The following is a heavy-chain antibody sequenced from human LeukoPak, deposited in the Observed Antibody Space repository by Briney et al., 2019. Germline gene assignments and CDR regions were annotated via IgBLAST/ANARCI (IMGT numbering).Heavy chain of an antibody. CDR1: GFTFSSYA. D-gene: IGHD6-6*01. V-gene: IGHV3-64*01. J-gene: IGHJ4*02. Sequence: QSGGSLRLSCAASGFTFSSYAMHWVRQAPGKGLEYVSAISSNGGSTSYANSVKGRFTISRDNSKNTLYLQMGSLRAEDMAVYYCAREASIVVRCSDCWSQGTLVTVSS. CDR2: ISSNGGST. CDR3: AREASIVVRCSDC.